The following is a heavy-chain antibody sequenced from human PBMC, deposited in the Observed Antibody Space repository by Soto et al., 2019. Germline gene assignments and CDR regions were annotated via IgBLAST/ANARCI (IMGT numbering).Heavy chain of an antibody. V-gene: IGHV1-69*13. CDR2: IIPIFGTT. D-gene: IGHD6-13*01. J-gene: IGHJ2*01. Sequence: SVKVSCKAFGGTFNSYAISLVRQAPGQGLEWLGGIIPIFGTTNYAQKFQGRVTITADESTSTVYMELSSLRSDDTAVYYCARDRREQQLISLYWYFDLWGRGTRVTASS. CDR3: ARDRREQQLISLYWYFDL. CDR1: GGTFNSYA.